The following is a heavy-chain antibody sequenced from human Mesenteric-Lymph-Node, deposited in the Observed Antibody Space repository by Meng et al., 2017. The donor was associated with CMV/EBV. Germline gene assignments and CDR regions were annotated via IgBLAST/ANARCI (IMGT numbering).Heavy chain of an antibody. J-gene: IGHJ6*02. CDR2: IRNDGSNK. CDR1: GFTFSSYS. D-gene: IGHD3-3*01. Sequence: GESLKISCAASGFTFSSYSMNWVRQAPGKGLEWEAFIRNDGSNKYFADSVKGRFTISRDNSKNTLYLQMSSLRPEDTALYYCAKAQYFNFWSDSNYYGMDVWGQGTTVTVSS. CDR3: AKAQYFNFWSDSNYYGMDV. V-gene: IGHV3-30*02.